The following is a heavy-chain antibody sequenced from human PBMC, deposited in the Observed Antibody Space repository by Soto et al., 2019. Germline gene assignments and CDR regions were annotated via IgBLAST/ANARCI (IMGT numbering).Heavy chain of an antibody. J-gene: IGHJ4*02. Sequence: PGGSLRLSCAASGFTFSSYAMHWVRQAPGKGLEWVAVISYDGSNKYYADSVKGRFTISRDNSKNTLYLQMNSLRAEDTAVYYCASSRSSSPIDYWGQGTLVTVSS. CDR3: ASSRSSSPIDY. V-gene: IGHV3-30-3*01. D-gene: IGHD6-13*01. CDR2: ISYDGSNK. CDR1: GFTFSSYA.